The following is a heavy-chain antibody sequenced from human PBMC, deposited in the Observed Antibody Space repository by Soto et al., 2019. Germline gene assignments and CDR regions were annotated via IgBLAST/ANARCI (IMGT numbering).Heavy chain of an antibody. V-gene: IGHV3-72*01. CDR1: GFIFSDHY. CDR2: MKNKANSYTT. CDR3: TRISLVGATGGRYFDY. Sequence: VQLVESGGGLVQPGGSLRLSCAASGFIFSDHYMDWVRQAPGKGLEWVGRMKNKANSYTTDYAASVKGRFTISRDDSKNSLNLQMNSLKTEDTAVYYCTRISLVGATGGRYFDYWGQGTLRTGSS. J-gene: IGHJ4*02. D-gene: IGHD1-26*01.